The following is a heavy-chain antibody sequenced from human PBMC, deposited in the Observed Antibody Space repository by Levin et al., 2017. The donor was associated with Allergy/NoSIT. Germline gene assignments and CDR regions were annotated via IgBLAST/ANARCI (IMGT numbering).Heavy chain of an antibody. Sequence: GGSLRLSCVASGSSFSTYNLNWVRQAPGKGLEWVSYIGAAGNTHYPDSVKGRFTISRDNAENSVFLQMHSLRAEDTAVYYCARGRYYGMDVWGQGTTVTVSS. CDR3: ARGRYYGMDV. CDR2: IGAAGNT. V-gene: IGHV3-48*01. CDR1: GSSFSTYN. J-gene: IGHJ6*02.